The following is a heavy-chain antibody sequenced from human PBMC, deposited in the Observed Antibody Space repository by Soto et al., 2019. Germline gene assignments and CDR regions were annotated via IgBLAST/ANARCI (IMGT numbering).Heavy chain of an antibody. D-gene: IGHD6-13*01. CDR2: IYYSGST. CDR3: ARDLTAAGV. Sequence: SETLSLPCTVSGGSVSSYYWSWIRQPPGKGLEWIGYIYYSGSTNYNPSLKSRVTISVDTSRNQFSLQLSSVTAADTAVYYCARDLTAAGVWDQGPTVAVSS. CDR1: GGSVSSYY. J-gene: IGHJ6*02. V-gene: IGHV4-59*02.